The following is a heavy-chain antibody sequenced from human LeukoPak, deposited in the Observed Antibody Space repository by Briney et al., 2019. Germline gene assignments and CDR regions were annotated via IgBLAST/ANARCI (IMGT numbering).Heavy chain of an antibody. Sequence: ASVKVSCKASGYTFTSYDINWERQAPGQGLEWMGWINPNSGGTNYAQKFQGRVTMTRDTSISTAYMELSRLRSDDTAVYYCARPLGSQGSYPLYNYWGQGTLVTVSS. CDR3: ARPLGSQGSYPLYNY. V-gene: IGHV1-2*02. CDR1: GYTFTSYD. D-gene: IGHD3-16*01. J-gene: IGHJ4*02. CDR2: INPNSGGT.